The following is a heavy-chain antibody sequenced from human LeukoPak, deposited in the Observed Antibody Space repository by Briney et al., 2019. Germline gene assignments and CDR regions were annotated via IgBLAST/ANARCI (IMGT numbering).Heavy chain of an antibody. CDR2: ISYDGSNK. CDR3: AAMYRSGWYGYY. CDR1: GFTFSSYA. V-gene: IGHV3-30*04. D-gene: IGHD6-19*01. J-gene: IGHJ4*02. Sequence: GGSLRLSCAASGFTFSSYAMHWVRQAPGKGLEWVAVISYDGSNKYYADSVKGRFTISRDNSKNTLYLQMNSLRAEDTAVYYCAAMYRSGWYGYYWGQGTLVTVSS.